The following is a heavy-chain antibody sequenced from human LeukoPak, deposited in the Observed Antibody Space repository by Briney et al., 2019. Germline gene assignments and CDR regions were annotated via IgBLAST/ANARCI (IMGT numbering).Heavy chain of an antibody. J-gene: IGHJ4*02. CDR1: EFDFSSHA. CDR2: ISISGSKT. D-gene: IGHD4-17*01. Sequence: GGSLRLSCAASEFDFSSHAMTWVRQAPGKGLEWVSAISISGSKTYYAHSVKGRFTISRNNSKNTLYLQMNSLRAEDTAVYYCANEIRPNDYWGQGTQVTVSS. V-gene: IGHV3-23*01. CDR3: ANEIRPNDY.